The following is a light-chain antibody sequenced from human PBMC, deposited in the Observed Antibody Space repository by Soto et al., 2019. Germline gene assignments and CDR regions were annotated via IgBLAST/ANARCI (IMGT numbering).Light chain of an antibody. Sequence: EIVLTQSPVTLSLSPGERATLSCRASQSVSSSHLAWYQQKPGQAPRLLIYSASSRATGIPDRFSGSGSGTDFTLTIGSLEPEDFAVYYCQQYGSSRKFGQGTKVDIK. V-gene: IGKV3-20*01. CDR1: QSVSSSH. CDR3: QQYGSSRK. CDR2: SAS. J-gene: IGKJ1*01.